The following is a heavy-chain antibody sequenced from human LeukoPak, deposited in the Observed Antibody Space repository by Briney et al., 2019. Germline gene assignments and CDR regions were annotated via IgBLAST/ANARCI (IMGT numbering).Heavy chain of an antibody. CDR2: IWYDGSNK. V-gene: IGHV3-33*01. D-gene: IGHD4-17*01. J-gene: IGHJ4*02. CDR1: RFTFSSYG. CDR3: ARDESSVTTLDY. Sequence: SGGSLRLSCAASRFTFSSYGMHWVRQAPGKGLEWVAVIWYDGSNKYYADSVKGRFTISRDNSKNTLYLQMNSLRAEDTAVYYCARDESSVTTLDYWGQGTLVTVSS.